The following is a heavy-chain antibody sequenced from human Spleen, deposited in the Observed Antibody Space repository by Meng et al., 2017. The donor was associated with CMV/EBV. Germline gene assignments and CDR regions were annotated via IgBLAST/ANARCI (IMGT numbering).Heavy chain of an antibody. CDR1: GGSFSGYY. V-gene: IGHV4-34*01. Sequence: SETLSLTCAVYGGSFSGYYWSWIRQPPGKGLEWIGEINHSGSTNYNPSLKSRVTISVDTSKNQFSLKLSSVTAADTAVYYCARDRHHFGSGTFYRERFGVSNIWGQGTMVTVSS. CDR3: ARDRHHFGSGTFYRERFGVSNI. J-gene: IGHJ3*02. CDR2: INHSGST. D-gene: IGHD3-10*01.